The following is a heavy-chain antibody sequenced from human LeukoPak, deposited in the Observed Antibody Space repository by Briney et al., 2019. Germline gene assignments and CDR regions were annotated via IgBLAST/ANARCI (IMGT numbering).Heavy chain of an antibody. D-gene: IGHD3-10*01. V-gene: IGHV1-2*02. CDR1: GYTFTGYY. CDR3: ARECYGSGSGLPWFDP. CDR2: INPNSGGT. Sequence: GASVKVSCKASGYTFTGYYMHWVRQAPGQGLEGMGWINPNSGGTNYAQKFQGRVTMTRDTSISTAYMELSRLRSDDTAVYYCARECYGSGSGLPWFDPWGQGTLVTVSS. J-gene: IGHJ5*02.